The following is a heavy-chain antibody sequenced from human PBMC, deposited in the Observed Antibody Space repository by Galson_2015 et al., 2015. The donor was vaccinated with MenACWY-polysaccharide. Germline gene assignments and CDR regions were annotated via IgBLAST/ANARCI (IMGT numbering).Heavy chain of an antibody. Sequence: LSLTCTFSGGSVRSWDCYWSWLRQPPGRAREWIGYIYYSGRTNYNPSPKSRATVSLDTSKNQFSMKLSFVTAAGKAVYYCASLPLGNCGSVSCYGYFHHWGQGTLVTVSS. CDR3: ASLPLGNCGSVSCYGYFHH. CDR2: IYYSGRT. CDR1: GGSVRSWDCY. J-gene: IGHJ1*01. V-gene: IGHV4-30-4*01. D-gene: IGHD2-2*01.